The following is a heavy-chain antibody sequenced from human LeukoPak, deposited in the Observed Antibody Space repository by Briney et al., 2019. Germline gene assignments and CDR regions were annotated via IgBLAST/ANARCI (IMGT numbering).Heavy chain of an antibody. Sequence: SETLSLTCIVSGDSISSGDYYWSWIRQPPGKGLEWIGNIYYSGSTSYNPSLKSRNIISVDTSKNQFSLKLSSVTAADTAVYYCARTSGPYDILTGYHPSYWYFDLWGRGTLVTVSS. CDR3: ARTSGPYDILTGYHPSYWYFDL. CDR1: GDSISSGDYY. D-gene: IGHD3-9*01. J-gene: IGHJ2*01. CDR2: IYYSGST. V-gene: IGHV4-30-4*08.